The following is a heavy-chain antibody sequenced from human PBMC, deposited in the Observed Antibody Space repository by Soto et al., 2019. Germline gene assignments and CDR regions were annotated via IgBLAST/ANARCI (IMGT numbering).Heavy chain of an antibody. D-gene: IGHD1-1*01. CDR1: GFTFSNYA. CDR3: AKDHPPCATSGAFYRYYYEMDV. V-gene: IGHV3-30*18. Sequence: QMQLVESGGGMVQPGRSLGLSCVASGFTFSNYALHWVRQAPGKGLEWVAIISFDGGKVYYADSVKGRFTTTRDNSRNTLYLQMNSLRAEDTAVYYCAKDHPPCATSGAFYRYYYEMDVWGQGTTVTVSS. J-gene: IGHJ6*02. CDR2: ISFDGGKV.